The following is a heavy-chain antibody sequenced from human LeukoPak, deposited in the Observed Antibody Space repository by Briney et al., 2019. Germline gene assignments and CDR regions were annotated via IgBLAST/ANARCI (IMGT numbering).Heavy chain of an antibody. CDR1: GFTFSSYA. D-gene: IGHD3-10*01. CDR3: AKDPPSMVRGVIIYY. CDR2: ISGSGDST. Sequence: GGSLSLFCAASGFTFSSYATRWARHAPEGGLEWVSYISGSGDSTYDADSVEGRFAISRDNSKNTMYLQMNSLRAEDTAVYYGAKDPPSMVRGVIIYYWGQGTLVTVSS. J-gene: IGHJ4*02. V-gene: IGHV3-23*01.